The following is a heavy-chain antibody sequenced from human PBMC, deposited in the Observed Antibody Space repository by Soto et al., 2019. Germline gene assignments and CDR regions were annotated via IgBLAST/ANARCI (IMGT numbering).Heavy chain of an antibody. CDR2: IRPNGGRA. D-gene: IGHD3-10*01. CDR3: AREPNESYSFDY. V-gene: IGHV1-46*02. Sequence: QVQMVQSGAEVKKPGASVKVSCKASGYTFNNYYLHWMRQAPGQGLEWLGIIRPNGGRADYAPGFRGRVTMTIDTSTSTVYMELTSLRSEDTAVYFCAREPNESYSFDYWGQGTLVTVSS. CDR1: GYTFNNYY. J-gene: IGHJ4*02.